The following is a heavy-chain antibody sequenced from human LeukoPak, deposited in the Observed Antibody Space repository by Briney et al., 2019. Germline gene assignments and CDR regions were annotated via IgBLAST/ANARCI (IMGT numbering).Heavy chain of an antibody. D-gene: IGHD6-6*01. Sequence: GGSLRLSCAASGFTFSSYAMSWVRQAPGKGLEWVSAIRGSGGSTYYADSVKGRFTISRDNSKNTLYLQMNSLRAEDTAVYYCAKEGIAARRGSVDYWGQGTLVTVSS. CDR1: GFTFSSYA. CDR3: AKEGIAARRGSVDY. J-gene: IGHJ4*02. CDR2: IRGSGGST. V-gene: IGHV3-23*01.